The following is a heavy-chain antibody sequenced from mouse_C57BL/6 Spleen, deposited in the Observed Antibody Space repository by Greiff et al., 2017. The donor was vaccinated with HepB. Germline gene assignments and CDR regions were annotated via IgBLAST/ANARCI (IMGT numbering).Heavy chain of an antibody. D-gene: IGHD5-1*01. V-gene: IGHV1-15*01. CDR2: IDPETGGT. CDR1: GYTFTDYE. CDR3: TRKSNYLDY. J-gene: IGHJ2*01. Sequence: QVQLKQSGAELVRPGASVTLSCKASGYTFTDYEMHWVKQTPVHGLEWIGAIDPETGGTAYNQKFKGKAILTADKSSSTAYMELRSLTSEDSAVYYCTRKSNYLDYWGQGTTLTVSS.